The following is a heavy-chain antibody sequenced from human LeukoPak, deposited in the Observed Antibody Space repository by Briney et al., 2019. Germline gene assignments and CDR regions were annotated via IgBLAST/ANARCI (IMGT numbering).Heavy chain of an antibody. CDR3: ARVNKWLLDY. CDR2: IYYSGST. D-gene: IGHD3-22*01. CDR1: GGSISSYY. J-gene: IGHJ4*02. V-gene: IGHV4-59*01. Sequence: PSETLSLTCTVSGGSISSYYWSWIRQPPVKGLEWIWYIYYSGSTNYNPSLKSRVTISVDTSKNQFSLKLSSVTAADTAVYYCARVNKWLLDYWGQGTLVTVSS.